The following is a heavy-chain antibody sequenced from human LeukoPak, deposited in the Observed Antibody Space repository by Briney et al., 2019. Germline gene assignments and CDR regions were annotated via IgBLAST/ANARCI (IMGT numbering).Heavy chain of an antibody. CDR3: ASQGGRLLRYFDWLLPY. CDR2: ISYDGSNK. CDR1: GFTFSSYA. V-gene: IGHV3-30*04. Sequence: PGGSLRLSCAASGFTFSSYAMHWVRQAPGKGLEWVAVISYDGSNKYYADSVKGRFTISRDNSKNTLYLQMNSLRAEDTAAYYCASQGGRLLRYFDWLLPYWGQGTLVTVSS. J-gene: IGHJ4*02. D-gene: IGHD3-9*01.